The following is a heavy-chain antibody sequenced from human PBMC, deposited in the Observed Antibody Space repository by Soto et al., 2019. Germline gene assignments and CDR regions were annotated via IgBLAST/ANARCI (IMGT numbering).Heavy chain of an antibody. CDR1: GGSISSYY. D-gene: IGHD5-18*01. CDR2: IYYSGST. V-gene: IGHV4-59*12. J-gene: IGHJ6*02. Sequence: SETMSLTCTVSGGSISSYYWSWIRQPPGKGLEWIGYIYYSGSTNYNPSLKSRVTISVDTSKNQFSLKLSSVTAADTAVYYCARSLVDTAMVSYYYYGMDVWGQGTTVTVSS. CDR3: ARSLVDTAMVSYYYYGMDV.